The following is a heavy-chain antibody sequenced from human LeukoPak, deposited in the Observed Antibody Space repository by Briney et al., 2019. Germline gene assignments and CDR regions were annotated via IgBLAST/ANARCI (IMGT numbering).Heavy chain of an antibody. CDR3: ARGQHRVTYSDDAFDI. CDR1: GFPFSRYG. J-gene: IGHJ3*02. D-gene: IGHD4-11*01. Sequence: PGGSLRLSCVPSGFPFSRYGTHWVRQAPGKGLEWVAVISYAGSNKFYADSVRGRVTISRDNSKNTLYLQMNNLKTEDTAVYYCARGQHRVTYSDDAFDIWGQGTMVTVSS. CDR2: ISYAGSNK. V-gene: IGHV3-30*03.